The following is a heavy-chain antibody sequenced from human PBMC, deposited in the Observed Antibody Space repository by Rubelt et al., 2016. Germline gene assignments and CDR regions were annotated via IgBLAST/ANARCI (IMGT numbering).Heavy chain of an antibody. D-gene: IGHD3-10*01. CDR3: AKEGGDYYASGSPEDGGMDV. Sequence: EYVSSISSSSTNVHYADSVKGRFTISRDNAQNSLYLQMNSLRAEDTAVYYCAKEGGDYYASGSPEDGGMDVWGQGTTVTVSS. J-gene: IGHJ6*02. CDR2: ISSSSTNV. V-gene: IGHV3-21*04.